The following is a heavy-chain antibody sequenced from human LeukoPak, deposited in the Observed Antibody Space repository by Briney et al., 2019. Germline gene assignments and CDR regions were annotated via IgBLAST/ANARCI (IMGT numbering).Heavy chain of an antibody. J-gene: IGHJ5*02. CDR1: GYTFTSYG. V-gene: IGHV1-18*01. CDR2: ISAYNGNT. CDR3: ARVYDILTGFYTPYWFDP. Sequence: GASVKVSCKASGYTFTSYGISWVRQAPGQGLEWMGWISAYNGNTNYAQKLQGRVTMTTDTSTSTAYMELRSLRSDDTAVYYCARVYDILTGFYTPYWFDPWGQGTLVTVSS. D-gene: IGHD3-9*01.